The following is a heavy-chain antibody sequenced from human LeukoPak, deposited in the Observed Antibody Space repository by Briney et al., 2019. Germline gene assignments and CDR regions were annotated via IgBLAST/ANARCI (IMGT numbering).Heavy chain of an antibody. D-gene: IGHD6-19*01. V-gene: IGHV1-46*01. CDR2: INPSGGST. CDR1: GYTFTSYY. J-gene: IGHJ4*02. CDR3: ARDQGIAVAGTADY. Sequence: ASVKVSCKASGYTFTSYYMHWVRQAPGQGLEWMGIINPSGGSTSYAQKFQGRVTMTRDMSTSTVYMELRSLRSDDTAVYYCARDQGIAVAGTADYWGQGTLVTVSS.